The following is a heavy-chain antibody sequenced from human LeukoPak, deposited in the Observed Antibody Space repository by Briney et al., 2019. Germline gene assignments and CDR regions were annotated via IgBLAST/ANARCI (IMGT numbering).Heavy chain of an antibody. J-gene: IGHJ6*03. CDR2: IYTSGST. D-gene: IGHD2-2*01. Sequence: PSETLSLTCTVSGGSISSYYWSWIRQPAGKGLEWIGRIYTSGSTNYNPSLKSRVTMSVDTSKKQFSLKLSSVTAAETAVYYCARILGYCSSTSCSKKYYYYMDVWGKGTTVTVSS. V-gene: IGHV4-4*07. CDR3: ARILGYCSSTSCSKKYYYYMDV. CDR1: GGSISSYY.